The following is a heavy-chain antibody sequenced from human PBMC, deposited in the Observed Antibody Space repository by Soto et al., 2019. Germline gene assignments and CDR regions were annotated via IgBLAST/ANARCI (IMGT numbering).Heavy chain of an antibody. CDR1: GGSISSYGYY. J-gene: IGHJ4*01. V-gene: IGHV4-31*03. D-gene: IGHD6-13*01. Sequence: QVQLQESGPGLVKPSQTLSLTCTVSGGSISSYGYYWTWIRQHPGKGLEWIGYIYYSGTTYYNPSLKRRLTMSVDTSKNQFSLKLSSVTAADTAVYYCARDQAAAGTFFAYWGHGSLVTVSS. CDR2: IYYSGTT. CDR3: ARDQAAAGTFFAY.